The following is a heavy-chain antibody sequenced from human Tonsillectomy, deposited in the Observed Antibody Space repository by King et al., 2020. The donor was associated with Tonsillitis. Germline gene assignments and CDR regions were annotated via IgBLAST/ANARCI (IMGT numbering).Heavy chain of an antibody. CDR1: GFTFSGYC. V-gene: IGHV3-11*01. J-gene: IGHJ4*02. CDR2: ISRSGRTI. Sequence: VQLVESGGGSVKPGGSLRLSCATSGFTFSGYCMSWIRQAPGKGLEWVSYISRSGRTIYYADSVKGRFTISRDNTEKSLYLQMNSLRAEDTAVYYCGRDGGGDGDPRPYFFDYWGQGALVTVSS. D-gene: IGHD4-17*01. CDR3: GRDGGGDGDPRPYFFDY.